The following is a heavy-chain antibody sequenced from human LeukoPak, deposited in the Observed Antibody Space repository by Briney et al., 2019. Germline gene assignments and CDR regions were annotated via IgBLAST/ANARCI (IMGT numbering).Heavy chain of an antibody. CDR1: AFTFSSYS. J-gene: IGHJ6*03. CDR3: ARDRVGGIEYYMDV. Sequence: GGSLRLSCAASAFTFSSYSMNWVRQAPGKGLEWVSSISSSSSYIYYADSVKGRFTISRDNAKNSLYLQMNSLRAEDTAVYYCARDRVGGIEYYMDVWGKGTTVTVSS. D-gene: IGHD1-26*01. CDR2: ISSSSSYI. V-gene: IGHV3-21*01.